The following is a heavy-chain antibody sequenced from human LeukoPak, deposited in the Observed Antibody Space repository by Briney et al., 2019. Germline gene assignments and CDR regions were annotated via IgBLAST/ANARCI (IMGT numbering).Heavy chain of an antibody. J-gene: IGHJ4*02. Sequence: ASVKVSCKVSGYTFTRYQIHWVRQAPGQGPEWMGIIYPSGGSTNYAQKFQGRVTMTRDMSTSTVYMELSSLRSEDTAVYYCAKVRDSSHWGQGTLVTVSP. CDR3: AKVRDSSH. D-gene: IGHD5-24*01. CDR1: GYTFTRYQ. V-gene: IGHV1-46*01. CDR2: IYPSGGST.